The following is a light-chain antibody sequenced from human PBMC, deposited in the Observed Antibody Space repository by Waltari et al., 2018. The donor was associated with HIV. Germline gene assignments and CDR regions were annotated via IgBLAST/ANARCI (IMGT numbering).Light chain of an antibody. CDR3: QPRSSWPLT. CDR1: QSVSSL. CDR2: DAS. Sequence: ENVLTQSPATLSLSPGERATLSCRASQSVSSLLAWYKQKPGQATRLLLYDASNRATGTPPRFSGSGSGTDFTCSISSLEPEDFSVYYCQPRSSWPLTFGGGTKVEIK. J-gene: IGKJ4*01. V-gene: IGKV3-11*01.